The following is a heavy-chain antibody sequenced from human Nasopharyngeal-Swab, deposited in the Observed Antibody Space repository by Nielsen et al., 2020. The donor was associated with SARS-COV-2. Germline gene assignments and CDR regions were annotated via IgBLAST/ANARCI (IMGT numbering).Heavy chain of an antibody. CDR1: GYTFTSYD. Sequence: ASVKVSCKASGYTFTSYDINWVRQATGQGLEWMGIISPSGGSTSYAQKFQGRVTMTRDTSTSTVYMELSSLGSEDTAVYYCARDFTLTGYDFWSGYYYYYYMDVWGKGTTVTVSS. CDR2: ISPSGGST. J-gene: IGHJ6*03. CDR3: ARDFTLTGYDFWSGYYYYYYMDV. D-gene: IGHD3-3*01. V-gene: IGHV1-46*01.